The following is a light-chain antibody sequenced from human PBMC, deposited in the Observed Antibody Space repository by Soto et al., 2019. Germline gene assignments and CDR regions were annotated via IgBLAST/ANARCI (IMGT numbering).Light chain of an antibody. CDR1: RSVSNY. J-gene: IGKJ1*01. CDR2: GIS. V-gene: IGKV3-20*01. CDR3: QQYVTSSPRT. Sequence: EIVLTQSPATLSLSPGERAPLSCWASRSVSNYFVWYQQKPGQAPRLLMYGISRRATGIPDRFSGSGSGTDFTLTITRLEPEDFAVYYCQQYVTSSPRTFGQGTKVDIK.